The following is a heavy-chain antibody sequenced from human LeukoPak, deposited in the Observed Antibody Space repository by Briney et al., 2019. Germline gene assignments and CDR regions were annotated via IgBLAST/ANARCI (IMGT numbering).Heavy chain of an antibody. CDR1: GYTFTDYY. V-gene: IGHV1-2*02. D-gene: IGHD1-14*01. CDR3: AREGFGMGFDY. J-gene: IGHJ4*02. Sequence: EASVKVSCKASGYTFTDYYMHWVRQAPGQGLEWMGWIDPNSGGTNYAQKFQGRVTMTRDTSISTAYMELSRLRSDDTAVYYCAREGFGMGFDYWGQGTLVTVSS. CDR2: IDPNSGGT.